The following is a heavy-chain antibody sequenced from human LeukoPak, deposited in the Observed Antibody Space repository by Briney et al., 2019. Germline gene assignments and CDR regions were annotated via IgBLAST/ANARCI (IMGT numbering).Heavy chain of an antibody. V-gene: IGHV4-30-4*01. CDR2: IYYSGST. CDR1: GGSISSGDYY. J-gene: IGHJ4*02. CDR3: ARVGEAVVVITD. Sequence: SETLSLTCTVSGGSISSGDYYWSWIRQPPGKGLEWIGYIYYSGSTYYNPSLKSRVTISVDTSKNQFSLKLSSVTAADTAVYYCARVGEAVVVITDWGQGTLVTVSS. D-gene: IGHD3-22*01.